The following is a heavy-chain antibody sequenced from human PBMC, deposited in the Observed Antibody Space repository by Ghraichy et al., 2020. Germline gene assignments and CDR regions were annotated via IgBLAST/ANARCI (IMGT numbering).Heavy chain of an antibody. CDR2: ISFDGNYG. Sequence: GESLNISCAASGFSFSSFAIHWVRQAPGKGLEWVADISFDGNYGFYADSVKGRFTISRDNSKNTVFLHMNSLGTEDTAVYYCARAEPYQLPDYWGQGTLVTVSS. CDR3: ARAEPYQLPDY. J-gene: IGHJ4*02. D-gene: IGHD2-2*01. CDR1: GFSFSSFA. V-gene: IGHV3-30*04.